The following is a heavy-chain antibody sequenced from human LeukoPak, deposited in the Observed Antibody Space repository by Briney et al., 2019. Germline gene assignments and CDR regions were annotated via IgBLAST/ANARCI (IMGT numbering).Heavy chain of an antibody. Sequence: PGRSLRLSCAASGFTFSSYGMHWVRQAPGKGLEWVAVISYDGSNKYYADSVKGRFTISRDNSKNTLYLQMNSLRAEDTAVYYCARDQDLEYSSSWYGGADYWGQGTLVTVSS. V-gene: IGHV3-30*03. CDR3: ARDQDLEYSSSWYGGADY. D-gene: IGHD6-13*01. CDR2: ISYDGSNK. J-gene: IGHJ4*02. CDR1: GFTFSSYG.